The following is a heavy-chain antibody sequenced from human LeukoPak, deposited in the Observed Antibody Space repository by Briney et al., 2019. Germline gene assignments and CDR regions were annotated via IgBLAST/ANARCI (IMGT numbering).Heavy chain of an antibody. D-gene: IGHD4-17*01. CDR3: AREGYGDPAGVYYYYYYMDV. CDR2: INWNGVST. CDR1: GFTFDDYG. V-gene: IGHV3-20*04. J-gene: IGHJ6*03. Sequence: GGSLRLSCAASGFTFDDYGMSWVRQAPGKGLEWVSGINWNGVSTGYADSVKGRFTISRDNAKNSLYLQMNSLRAEDTALYYCAREGYGDPAGVYYYYYYMDVWGKGTTVTVSS.